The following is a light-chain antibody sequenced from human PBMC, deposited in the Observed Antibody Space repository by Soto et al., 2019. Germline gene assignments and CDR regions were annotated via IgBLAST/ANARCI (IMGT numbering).Light chain of an antibody. J-gene: IGLJ3*02. CDR1: SSNIRKNY. CDR3: GTWDTSLSAGV. CDR2: DNN. V-gene: IGLV1-51*01. Sequence: QSVLTQPPSVSAAPGQKVTISCSGSSSNIRKNYVSWYQQFPGTAPKLLIYDNNKRPSGIPDRFSGSKSGTSATLGITGLQTGDEADYYCGTWDTSLSAGVFGGGTKLTVL.